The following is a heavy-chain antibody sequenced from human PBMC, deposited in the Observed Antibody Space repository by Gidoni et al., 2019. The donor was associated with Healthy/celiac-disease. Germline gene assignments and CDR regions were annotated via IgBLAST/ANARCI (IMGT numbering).Heavy chain of an antibody. D-gene: IGHD2-15*01. Sequence: QVQLQESGPGLVKPSETLSLTCTVSGGPISSYYWSWIRQPPGKGLEWIGYIYYSGSTNYNPSLKSRVTISVDTSKNQFSLKLSSVTAADTAVYYCAREGGEYCSGGSCYHGGAFDIWGQGTMVTVSS. J-gene: IGHJ3*02. CDR3: AREGGEYCSGGSCYHGGAFDI. CDR2: IYYSGST. CDR1: GGPISSYY. V-gene: IGHV4-59*01.